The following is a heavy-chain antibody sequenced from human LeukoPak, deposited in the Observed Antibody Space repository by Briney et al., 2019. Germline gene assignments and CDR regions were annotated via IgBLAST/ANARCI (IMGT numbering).Heavy chain of an antibody. CDR2: INHSGST. D-gene: IGHD2-15*01. V-gene: IGHV4-34*01. J-gene: IGHJ4*02. CDR1: GGSFSGYY. Sequence: SETLSLTCAVYGGSFSGYYWSWIRQPPGKGLEWIGEINHSGSTNYNPSLKSRVTISVDTSKNQFSLKLSSVTAADTAVYYCARGRDEWGIVVVVAATRSSNHFDYWGQGTLVTVSS. CDR3: ARGRDEWGIVVVVAATRSSNHFDY.